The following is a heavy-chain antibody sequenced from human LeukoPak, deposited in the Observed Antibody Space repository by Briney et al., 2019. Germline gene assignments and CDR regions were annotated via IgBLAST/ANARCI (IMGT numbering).Heavy chain of an antibody. CDR2: INGRGST. V-gene: IGHV4-59*01. CDR1: GASIGNYY. D-gene: IGHD2-8*01. J-gene: IGHJ5*01. Sequence: SETLSLICTVSGASIGNYYWSWIRQPPGKGLEWIGYINGRGSTNYNPSLKSRVTMSADASKNQFSLKLSSVTAADTAVYYRACINTWFDSWGQGTLVTVSS. CDR3: ACINTWFDS.